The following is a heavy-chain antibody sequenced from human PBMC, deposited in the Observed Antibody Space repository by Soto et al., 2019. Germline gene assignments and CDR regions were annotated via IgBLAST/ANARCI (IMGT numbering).Heavy chain of an antibody. V-gene: IGHV1-18*01. CDR2: ISAYNGNT. CDR1: GYTFTSYG. J-gene: IGHJ4*02. Sequence: ASVKVSCKASGYTFTSYGISWVRQAPGQGLEWMGWISAYNGNTNYAQKLQGRVTMTTDTSTSTAYMELRSLRSDDTAVYYCARDPPTIASAGREDYWGQGTLVTVYS. D-gene: IGHD6-13*01. CDR3: ARDPPTIASAGREDY.